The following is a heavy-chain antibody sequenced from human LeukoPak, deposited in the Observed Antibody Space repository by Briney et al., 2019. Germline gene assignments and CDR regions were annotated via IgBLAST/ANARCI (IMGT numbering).Heavy chain of an antibody. V-gene: IGHV1-24*01. Sequence: ASVKVSCKVSGYALTELSMHWGRQAPGKGGGGRGGVDREDGETISAQKFQGRVTMTEDTSTDTAYMELSSLRSEDTAVYYCATEPGGITFGGVTGDWGQGTLVTVSS. CDR1: GYALTELS. CDR2: VDREDGET. CDR3: ATEPGGITFGGVTGD. D-gene: IGHD3-16*01. J-gene: IGHJ4*02.